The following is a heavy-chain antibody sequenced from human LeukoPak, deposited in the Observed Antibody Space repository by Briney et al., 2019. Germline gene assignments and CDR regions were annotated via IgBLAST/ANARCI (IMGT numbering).Heavy chain of an antibody. CDR1: GGTFSSYA. D-gene: IGHD3-3*01. J-gene: IGHJ4*02. CDR3: ARVGFWSGYYWDY. Sequence: SVKVSCKASGGTFSSYAISWVRQAPGQGLEWMGGIIPIFGTANYAQKFQGRVTINADDSTSTAYMELSSLRSEDTAVYYCARVGFWSGYYWDYWGQGTLVTVSS. CDR2: IIPIFGTA. V-gene: IGHV1-69*13.